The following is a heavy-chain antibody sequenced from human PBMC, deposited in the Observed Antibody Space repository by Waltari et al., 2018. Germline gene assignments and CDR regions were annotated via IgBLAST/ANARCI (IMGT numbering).Heavy chain of an antibody. CDR2: IVVGSGNT. V-gene: IGHV1-58*01. J-gene: IGHJ3*02. Sequence: QMQLVQSGPEVKKPGTSVKVSCKASGFTFTSSAVQWVGQARGQRLEWIGWIVVGSGNTNYAQKFQERVTITRDMSTSTAYMELSSLRSEDTAVYYCAAAVLPYYYDSSGYYDAFDIWGQGTMVTVSS. D-gene: IGHD3-22*01. CDR1: GFTFTSSA. CDR3: AAAVLPYYYDSSGYYDAFDI.